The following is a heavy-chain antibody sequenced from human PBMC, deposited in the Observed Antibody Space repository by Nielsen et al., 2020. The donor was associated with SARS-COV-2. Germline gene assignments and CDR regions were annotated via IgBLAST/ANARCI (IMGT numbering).Heavy chain of an antibody. CDR1: GFTFSSYW. J-gene: IGHJ4*02. CDR3: ARAGGGSYYGPFDY. Sequence: GESLKISCAASGFTFSSYWMNWVRQAPGKGLEWVANIKQDGSEKYYGDSVKGRFTISRDNAKNSLYLQMNSLRAEDTAVYYCARAGGGSYYGPFDYWGQGTLVTVSS. D-gene: IGHD1-26*01. V-gene: IGHV3-7*01. CDR2: IKQDGSEK.